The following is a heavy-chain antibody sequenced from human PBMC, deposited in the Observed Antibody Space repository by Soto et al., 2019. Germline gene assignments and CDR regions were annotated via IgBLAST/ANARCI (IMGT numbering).Heavy chain of an antibody. CDR2: VNPILSMS. V-gene: IGHV1-69*04. Sequence: QVQLVQSGAEVKRPGSSVKVSCKASGDPFNFYSINWVRQAPGLGLEWMGRVNPILSMSNYAQRFQGRVTMTADKSTSTAYRELSGLRSEDTAIYYCATSYGSGYRAFDFWGQGALVTVSS. CDR1: GDPFNFYS. CDR3: ATSYGSGYRAFDF. J-gene: IGHJ4*02. D-gene: IGHD3-10*01.